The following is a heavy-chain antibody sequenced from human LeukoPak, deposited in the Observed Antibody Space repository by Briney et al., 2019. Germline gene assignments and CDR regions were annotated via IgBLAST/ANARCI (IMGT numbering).Heavy chain of an antibody. CDR3: ARDPDCSGGTCYFDY. V-gene: IGHV3-53*01. CDR1: GFTFSSNY. Sequence: PGGSLRLSCAASGFTFSSNYMSWVRQAPGKGLEWVSVIYSGGSTNYADSVKGRFTISRDNSKNTLYLQMNRLRAEDTAVYYCARDPDCSGGTCYFDYWGQGTLVTVSS. J-gene: IGHJ4*02. CDR2: IYSGGST. D-gene: IGHD2-15*01.